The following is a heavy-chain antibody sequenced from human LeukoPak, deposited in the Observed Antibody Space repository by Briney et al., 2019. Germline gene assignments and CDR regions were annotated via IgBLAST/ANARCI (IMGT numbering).Heavy chain of an antibody. J-gene: IGHJ4*02. CDR1: GFTFGSYL. D-gene: IGHD3-3*01. V-gene: IGHV3-23*01. CDR2: IGGSGTRT. CDR3: AKDHRDFWSGYQG. Sequence: GGSLRLSCAASGFTFGSYLMNWVRQAPGKGLEWVSAIGGSGTRTYYADSVKGRFTISRDNSKNTLYLQMNSLRAEDTAVYYCAKDHRDFWSGYQGWGQGTLVTVSS.